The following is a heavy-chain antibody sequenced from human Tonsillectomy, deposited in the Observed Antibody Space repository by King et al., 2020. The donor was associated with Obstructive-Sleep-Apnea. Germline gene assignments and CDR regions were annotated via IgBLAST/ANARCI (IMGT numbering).Heavy chain of an antibody. J-gene: IGHJ6*02. CDR1: DFTFGYYA. CDR3: TSYCSGGSCTVFYYYAMDV. Sequence: VQLVESGGGFVQPGRSLSLSCTASDFTFGYYALSWFCQPPGKGLEWLGFIRSEFYSGTTDYAACVKGRFTISRDDSKSIAYLQMNRLKTEDTSVYYCTSYCSGGSCTVFYYYAMDVWGQGTTVTVSS. D-gene: IGHD2-15*01. CDR2: IRSEFYSGTT. V-gene: IGHV3-49*03.